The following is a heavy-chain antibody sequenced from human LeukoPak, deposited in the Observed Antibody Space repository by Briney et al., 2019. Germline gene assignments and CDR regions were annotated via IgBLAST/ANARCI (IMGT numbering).Heavy chain of an antibody. Sequence: PSETLSLTCTVSGGSISSYYWSWIRQPPGKGLEWIGYIYYSGSTNYNPSLKSRVTVSVDTSKNQFSLKLSSVTAADTAVYYCARGIAVAGTTRTDHWGQGTLVTVSS. CDR2: IYYSGST. CDR1: GGSISSYY. V-gene: IGHV4-59*01. J-gene: IGHJ4*02. CDR3: ARGIAVAGTTRTDH. D-gene: IGHD6-19*01.